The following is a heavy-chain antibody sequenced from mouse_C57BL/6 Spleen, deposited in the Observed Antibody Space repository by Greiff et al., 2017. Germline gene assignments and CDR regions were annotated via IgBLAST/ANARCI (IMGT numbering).Heavy chain of an antibody. J-gene: IGHJ4*01. D-gene: IGHD1-1*02. V-gene: IGHV1-26*01. CDR1: GYTFTDYY. CDR3: ATDYPRDAMDY. CDR2: INPNNGGT. Sequence: EVQLQQSGPELVKPGASVKISCKASGYTFTDYYMNWVKQSHGKSLEWIGDINPNNGGTSYNQKFKGKATLTVDKSSSTAYMELRSLTSEDSAVYYCATDYPRDAMDYWGQGTSVTVSS.